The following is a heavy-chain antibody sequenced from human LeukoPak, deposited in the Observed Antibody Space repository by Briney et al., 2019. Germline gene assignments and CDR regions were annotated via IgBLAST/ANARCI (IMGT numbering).Heavy chain of an antibody. CDR2: IYYSGST. V-gene: IGHV4-31*03. Sequence: SQTLSLTCTVSGGSISGGGYYWSWIRQHPGKGLEWIGYIYYSGSTYYNPSLKSRVTISVDTSKNQFSLKLSSVTAADTAVYYCAQRILTGYYFDYWGQGTLVTVSS. CDR3: AQRILTGYYFDY. CDR1: GGSISGGGYY. J-gene: IGHJ4*02. D-gene: IGHD3-9*01.